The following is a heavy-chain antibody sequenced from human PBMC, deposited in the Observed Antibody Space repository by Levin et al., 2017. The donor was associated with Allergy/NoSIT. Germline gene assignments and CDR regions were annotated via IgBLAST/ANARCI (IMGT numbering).Heavy chain of an antibody. Sequence: PSETLSLTCAVYGGSFSGYYWSWIRQPPGKGLEWIGEINHSGSTNYNPSLKSRVTISVDTSKNQFSLKLSSVTAADTAVYYCARFTNSGNFDYWGQGTLVTVSS. D-gene: IGHD6-19*01. CDR1: GGSFSGYY. J-gene: IGHJ4*02. V-gene: IGHV4-34*01. CDR3: ARFTNSGNFDY. CDR2: INHSGST.